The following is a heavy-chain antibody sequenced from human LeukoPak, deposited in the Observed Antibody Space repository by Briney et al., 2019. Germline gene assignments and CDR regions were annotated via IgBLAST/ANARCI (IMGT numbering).Heavy chain of an antibody. CDR1: GGSISSSSYY. D-gene: IGHD1-26*01. V-gene: IGHV4-39*01. CDR2: IYYSGST. CDR3: ARGEVRWEPSGIDY. J-gene: IGHJ4*02. Sequence: SETLSLTCTVSGGSISSSSYYWGWIRQPPGKGLEWIGSIYYSGSTYYNPSLKSRVTISVDTSKNQFSMKLSSVTAADTAVYYYARGEVRWEPSGIDYWGQGTLVTVPS.